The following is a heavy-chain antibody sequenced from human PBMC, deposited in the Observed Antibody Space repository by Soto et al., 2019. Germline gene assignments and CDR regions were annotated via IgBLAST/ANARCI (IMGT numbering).Heavy chain of an antibody. V-gene: IGHV1-69*08. CDR1: GGTFSTYI. J-gene: IGHJ3*01. CDR3: ARDRITTRGDAFDL. Sequence: QVQLVQSGAEVRKPGSSVKVSCKAPGGTFSTYIISWVRQAPGQGLEWIGRIIPIPDITNYAQKFQGRVTLTADRSTSTAYMELTSLKSEDTAVYFCARDRITTRGDAFDLWGQGTMVTVSS. D-gene: IGHD3-3*01. CDR2: IIPIPDIT.